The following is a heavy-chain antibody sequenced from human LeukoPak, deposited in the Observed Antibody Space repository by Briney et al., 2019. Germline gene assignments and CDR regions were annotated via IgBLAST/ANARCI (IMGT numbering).Heavy chain of an antibody. D-gene: IGHD3-3*01. CDR3: ARGYDFLGP. Sequence: SETLSLTCTVSGDSISTGSYYWSWIRQPAGKGLEWIGRIYTSGSTNYNPSLKSRVTMSVDTSKNQFSLKLSSVTAADTAVYYCARGYDFLGPWGQGTLVTVSS. CDR1: GDSISTGSYY. CDR2: IYTSGST. J-gene: IGHJ4*02. V-gene: IGHV4-61*02.